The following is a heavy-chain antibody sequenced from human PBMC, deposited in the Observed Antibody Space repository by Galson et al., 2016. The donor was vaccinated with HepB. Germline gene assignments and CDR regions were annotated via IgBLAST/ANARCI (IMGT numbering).Heavy chain of an antibody. J-gene: IGHJ4*02. CDR3: ARYSAY. D-gene: IGHD2-21*01. CDR2: IRRGDNYI. V-gene: IGHV3-21*01. CDR1: DFTLSTYS. Sequence: SLRLSCAASDFTLSTYSMNWVRQAPGKGLEWVSSIRRGDNYIFYADSVKGRFTISRDNAKNSLYLQMNTLRADDTAVYYCARYSAYWGQGTLVTVSS.